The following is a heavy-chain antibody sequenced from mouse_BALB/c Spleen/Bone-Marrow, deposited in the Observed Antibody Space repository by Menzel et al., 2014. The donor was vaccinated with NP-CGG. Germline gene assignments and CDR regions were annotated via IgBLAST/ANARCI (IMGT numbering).Heavy chain of an antibody. J-gene: IGHJ4*01. CDR3: ARKYDYYYAMDY. Sequence: QVQLQQSGAELVMPGASVKMSCKASGYTFXDYWMHRVKQRPGQGLEWIGAIDTSDSYTSYNQKFKGKATLTVDESSSTAYMQLSSLTSEDSAVYYCARKYDYYYAMDYWGQGTSVTVSS. CDR2: IDTSDSYT. D-gene: IGHD2-4*01. CDR1: GYTFXDYW. V-gene: IGHV1-69*01.